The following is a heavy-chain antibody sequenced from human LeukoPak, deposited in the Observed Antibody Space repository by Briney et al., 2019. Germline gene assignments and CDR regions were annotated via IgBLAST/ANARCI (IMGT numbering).Heavy chain of an antibody. D-gene: IGHD1-26*01. CDR1: GFTFSSYS. CDR3: ARNGATGPANHAFDI. Sequence: GGFLRLSCAASGFTFSSYSMNWVRQAPGKGLEWVSSISSSSSYIYYADSVKGRFTISRDNAKNSLYLQMNSLRAEDTAVYYCARNGATGPANHAFDIWGQGTMVTVSS. J-gene: IGHJ3*02. V-gene: IGHV3-21*01. CDR2: ISSSSSYI.